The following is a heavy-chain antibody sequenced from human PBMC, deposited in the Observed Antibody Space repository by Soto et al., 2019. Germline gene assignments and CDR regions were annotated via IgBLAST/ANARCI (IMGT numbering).Heavy chain of an antibody. D-gene: IGHD6-13*01. Sequence: ASVKVSCKASGYTFTTYGISWVRQAPGQGLEWMGWISAYSGSTKFAQKLQGRDTMTTDSSTTTAYMELRSLISDDTAVYYCARDFTKSSSWPYYFDYWGQGTLVTVSS. CDR3: ARDFTKSSSWPYYFDY. V-gene: IGHV1-18*01. CDR2: ISAYSGST. CDR1: GYTFTTYG. J-gene: IGHJ4*02.